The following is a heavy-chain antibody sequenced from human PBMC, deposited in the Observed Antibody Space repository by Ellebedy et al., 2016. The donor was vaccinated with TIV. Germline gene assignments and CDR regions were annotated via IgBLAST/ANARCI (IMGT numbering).Heavy chain of an antibody. Sequence: GGSLRLSXAASGFTVSSNYMSWVRQAPGKGLEWVSVIYSGGSTFYADSVKGRFTISRDNSKNTLYLQMNSLRAEGTAVYYCATRDYDLWSGVSYYYYMDVWGKGTTVTVSS. CDR2: IYSGGST. V-gene: IGHV3-53*01. CDR3: ATRDYDLWSGVSYYYYMDV. CDR1: GFTVSSNY. D-gene: IGHD3-3*01. J-gene: IGHJ6*03.